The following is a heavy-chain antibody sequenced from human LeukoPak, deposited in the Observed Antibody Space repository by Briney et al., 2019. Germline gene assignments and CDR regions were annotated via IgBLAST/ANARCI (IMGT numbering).Heavy chain of an antibody. V-gene: IGHV3-30*02. CDR1: GFTFSSYG. D-gene: IGHD5-12*01. Sequence: PGGSLRLSCAASGFTFSSYGMHWVRQAPGKGLEWVAFIQYDGSYESYTDSVKGRFTVSRDNSKNTLYLQMNSLRAEDTAVYYCAKEPGSTGAYDTWGQGTLVTVSS. CDR2: IQYDGSYE. J-gene: IGHJ4*02. CDR3: AKEPGSTGAYDT.